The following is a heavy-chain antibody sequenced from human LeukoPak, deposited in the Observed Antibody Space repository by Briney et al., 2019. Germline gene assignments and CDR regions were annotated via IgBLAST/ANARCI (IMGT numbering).Heavy chain of an antibody. CDR3: AAQYCTSTTCYALY. D-gene: IGHD2-2*01. J-gene: IGHJ4*02. V-gene: IGHV3-33*03. CDR1: GFTFSSYG. Sequence: GGSLRLSCEASGFTFSSYGMHWVRQAPGKGLEWVAEMWSDGSTKQYADSVKGRFTISRDNSKNTLHLQMTSLRAEDTAVYYCAAQYCTSTTCYALYWGQGTLVTVSS. CDR2: MWSDGSTK.